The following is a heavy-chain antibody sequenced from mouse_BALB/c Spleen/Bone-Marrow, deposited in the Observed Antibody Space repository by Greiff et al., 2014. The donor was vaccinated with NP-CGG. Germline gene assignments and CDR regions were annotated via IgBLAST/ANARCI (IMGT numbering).Heavy chain of an antibody. J-gene: IGHJ2*01. D-gene: IGHD1-1*02. V-gene: IGHV1-18*01. CDR3: ARGLWYY. CDR1: GYTFTDYT. Sequence: VQLQQSGPELVMPGASVKISCKTSGYTFTDYTICWVKQSHGRSLEWIGRINPNNGGTNYNQKFKDKATLTLDKSSSTAYMELRSLTSEDSAVYYCARGLWYYWGQGTTLTVSS. CDR2: INPNNGGT.